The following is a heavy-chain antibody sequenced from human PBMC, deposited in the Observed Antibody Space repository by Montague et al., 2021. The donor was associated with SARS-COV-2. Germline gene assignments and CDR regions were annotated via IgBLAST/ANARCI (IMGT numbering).Heavy chain of an antibody. V-gene: IGHV4-59*01. J-gene: IGHJ6*02. CDR3: ARGPPGGVYYYYGMDV. CDR1: GGSISNCY. D-gene: IGHD3-16*01. CDR2: IYYSGNS. Sequence: SETLSLTCTVSGGSISNCYWNWIRQPPGKGLEWIGYIYYSGNSNYNPSLKSRVNISVDTSNNLVSLRLNSVTAADTAVYYCARGPPGGVYYYYGMDVWGQGTTVTVSS.